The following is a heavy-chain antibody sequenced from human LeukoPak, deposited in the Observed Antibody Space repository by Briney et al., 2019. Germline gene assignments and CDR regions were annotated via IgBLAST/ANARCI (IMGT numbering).Heavy chain of an antibody. CDR3: AREDGAREAFDI. CDR1: GGSISSSSYY. Sequence: SETLSLTCTVSGGSISSSSYYWGWIRQPPGKGLEWIGNIYYSGSAYYNPSLKSRVTISADTSKNQFSLKLISVTAADTAVYYCAREDGAREAFDIWGQGTMVTVSS. CDR2: IYYSGSA. J-gene: IGHJ3*02. D-gene: IGHD1-26*01. V-gene: IGHV4-39*07.